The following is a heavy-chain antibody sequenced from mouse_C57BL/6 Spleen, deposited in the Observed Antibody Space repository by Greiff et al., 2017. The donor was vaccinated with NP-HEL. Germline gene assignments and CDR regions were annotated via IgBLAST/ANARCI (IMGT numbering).Heavy chain of an antibody. Sequence: QVQLKQSGAELVRPGASVSLSCKASGYTFTDYEMHWVKQTPVHGLEWIGAIDPETGGTAYNQKFKGKAILTADKSSSTAYMELRSLTSEDSAVYYCTRRVITTVVHAMDYGGQGTSVTVSS. D-gene: IGHD1-1*01. CDR3: TRRVITTVVHAMDY. J-gene: IGHJ4*01. V-gene: IGHV1-15*01. CDR2: IDPETGGT. CDR1: GYTFTDYE.